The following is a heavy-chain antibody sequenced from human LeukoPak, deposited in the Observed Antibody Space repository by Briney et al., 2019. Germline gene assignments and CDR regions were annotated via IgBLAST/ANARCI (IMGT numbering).Heavy chain of an antibody. J-gene: IGHJ4*02. D-gene: IGHD2-2*01. V-gene: IGHV3-21*01. Sequence: GGSLRLSCAASGFTFSSYSMNWVRQAPGKGLEWVSSISSSSSYIYYADSVKGRFTISRDNAKNSLYLQMNSLRAEDTAVYYCARDWSYCSSTSCYQYYFDYWGQGTLVTVSS. CDR2: ISSSSSYI. CDR3: ARDWSYCSSTSCYQYYFDY. CDR1: GFTFSSYS.